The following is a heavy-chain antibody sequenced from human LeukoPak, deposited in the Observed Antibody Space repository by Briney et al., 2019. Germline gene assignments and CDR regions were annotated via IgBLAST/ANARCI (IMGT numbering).Heavy chain of an antibody. J-gene: IGHJ6*03. CDR2: IIPIFGTA. D-gene: IGHD4-11*01. CDR3: ARNAVTTSLYYYYYMDV. V-gene: IGHV1-69*05. CDR1: GGTFTSYA. Sequence: SVKVSCKASGGTFTSYAISLVRQAPGQGLELMGGIIPIFGTANYAQKFQGRVTITTDESTSTAYMELSSLRSEDTAVYYCARNAVTTSLYYYYYMDVWGKGTTVAVSS.